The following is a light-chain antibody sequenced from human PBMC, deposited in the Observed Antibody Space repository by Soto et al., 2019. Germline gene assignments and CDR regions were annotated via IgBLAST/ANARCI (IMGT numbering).Light chain of an antibody. V-gene: IGKV3-15*01. Sequence: EIVMTQSPATLSVSPGERATLSCRASQSVNTKLAWYQHIPGQAPRLLIYGATTRATGIPTRFSGSESGTEFTLTIGSLQSEDFAVYYCLQYYGCPKTFGQGTKVEIK. J-gene: IGKJ1*01. CDR2: GAT. CDR1: QSVNTK. CDR3: LQYYGCPKT.